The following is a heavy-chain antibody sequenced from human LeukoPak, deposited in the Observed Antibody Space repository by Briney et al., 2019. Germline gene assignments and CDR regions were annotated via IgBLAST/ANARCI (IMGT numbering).Heavy chain of an antibody. D-gene: IGHD4-17*01. V-gene: IGHV4-30-4*01. CDR1: GVSISSGDYY. CDR3: ARAPLTVTTEYYFDY. CDR2: IYYSGST. Sequence: ASETLSLTCTVSGVSISSGDYYWSWIRQPPGKGLEWIGYIYYSGSTYYNPSLKSRVTISIDTSKNQFSLKLSSVTAADTAVYYCARAPLTVTTEYYFDYWGQGTLVTVSS. J-gene: IGHJ4*02.